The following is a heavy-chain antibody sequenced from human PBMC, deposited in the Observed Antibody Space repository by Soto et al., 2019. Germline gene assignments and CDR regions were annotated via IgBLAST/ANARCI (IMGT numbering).Heavy chain of an antibody. D-gene: IGHD3-3*01. CDR3: ARSRGGYYYYFDY. CDR1: GGSISSYY. V-gene: IGHV4-59*01. CDR2: IYYSGST. J-gene: IGHJ4*02. Sequence: LSLTCTVSGGSISSYYWSWIRQPPGKGLEWIGYIYYSGSTNYNPSLKSRVTISVDTSKNQFSLKLSSVTAADTAVYYCARSRGGYYYYFDYWGQGTLVTVSS.